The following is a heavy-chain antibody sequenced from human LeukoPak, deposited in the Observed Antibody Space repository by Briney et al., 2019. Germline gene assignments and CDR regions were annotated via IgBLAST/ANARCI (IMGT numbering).Heavy chain of an antibody. J-gene: IGHJ3*02. V-gene: IGHV1-69*13. CDR3: AGPNVLSGYAAFDI. D-gene: IGHD3-22*01. CDR1: GGTFSSYA. Sequence: SVKVSCKASGGTFSSYAISWVRQAPGQGLEWMGGIVPIFGTANYAQKFQGRVTITADESTSTAYMELSSLRSEDTAVYYCAGPNVLSGYAAFDIWGQGTMVTVSS. CDR2: IVPIFGTA.